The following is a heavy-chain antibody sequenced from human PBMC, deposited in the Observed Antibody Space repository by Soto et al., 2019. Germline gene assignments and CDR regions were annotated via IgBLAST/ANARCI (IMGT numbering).Heavy chain of an antibody. CDR3: ARARATIAAAAIFDC. V-gene: IGHV4-4*02. Sequence: QVQLQESGPGLVKPSGTLSLTCAVSGGSISTSNWWSGVRQPPGKGLEWIGEVYRTGSTNYNPSLQSRVTVSIDKSKNQFSLKPTSVTAAATAVYYCARARATIAAAAIFDCWGQGTLVTVSS. D-gene: IGHD6-13*01. CDR1: GGSISTSNW. CDR2: VYRTGST. J-gene: IGHJ4*02.